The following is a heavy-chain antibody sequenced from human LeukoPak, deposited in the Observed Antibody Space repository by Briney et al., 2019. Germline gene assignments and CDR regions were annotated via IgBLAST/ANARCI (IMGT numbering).Heavy chain of an antibody. D-gene: IGHD5-12*01. CDR3: VRSGYDYAWFDP. J-gene: IGHJ5*02. Sequence: ASVKVSCKAPGGTFSDYSISWVRQAPGQGLEWMGRILPLVGRLHYAQKFQGRFTLTADKSTTTVYMELSSLRSEDTAVYYCVRSGYDYAWFDPWGQGTLVTVHS. CDR1: GGTFSDYS. CDR2: ILPLVGRL. V-gene: IGHV1-69*02.